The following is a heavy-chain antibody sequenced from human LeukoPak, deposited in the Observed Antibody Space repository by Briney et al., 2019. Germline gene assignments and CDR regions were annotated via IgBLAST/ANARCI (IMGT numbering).Heavy chain of an antibody. J-gene: IGHJ4*02. CDR2: IIPILGIA. Sequence: ASVKVSCKASGGTFRSYAISWVRQAAGQGLEWMGRIIPILGIANYAQKFQGRVTITADKSTSTAYMELSSLRSEDTAVYYCAREARGVTKYSSSWYYDYWGQGALVTVFS. CDR1: GGTFRSYA. D-gene: IGHD6-13*01. CDR3: AREARGVTKYSSSWYYDY. V-gene: IGHV1-69*04.